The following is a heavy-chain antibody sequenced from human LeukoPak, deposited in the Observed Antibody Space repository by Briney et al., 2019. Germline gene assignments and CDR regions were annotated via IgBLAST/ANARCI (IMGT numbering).Heavy chain of an antibody. CDR2: MYSGAGT. CDR1: GFIVSSNH. Sequence: GGSLRLSCAASGFIVSSNHMSWVRQAPGKGLEWVSIMYSGAGTYYADSVKGRSTVSRDNSKNTVYLQMNSLRAEDTAVYYCARGAAGGSGGIDYWGQGTLVTVSS. V-gene: IGHV3-53*01. D-gene: IGHD6-13*01. J-gene: IGHJ4*02. CDR3: ARGAAGGSGGIDY.